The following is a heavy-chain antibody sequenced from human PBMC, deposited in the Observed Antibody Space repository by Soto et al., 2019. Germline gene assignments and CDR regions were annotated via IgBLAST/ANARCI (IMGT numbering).Heavy chain of an antibody. V-gene: IGHV4-28*03. Sequence: SETLSLTCAVSGYSISSSNCWGWIRQPPGKGLEWIGYIYYSGTTYYNPSLKSRVTMSVDTSKNQFSLKLTSVTAVDTAVYYCAGDAPPEDYWGQGTLVTVSS. J-gene: IGHJ4*02. CDR3: AGDAPPEDY. CDR2: IYYSGTT. CDR1: GYSISSSNC.